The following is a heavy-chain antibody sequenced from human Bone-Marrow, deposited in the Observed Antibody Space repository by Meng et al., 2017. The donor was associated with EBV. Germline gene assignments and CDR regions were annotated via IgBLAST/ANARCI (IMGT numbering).Heavy chain of an antibody. D-gene: IGHD6-25*01. J-gene: IGHJ5*02. Sequence: QVQLQPWGAGLLKPSGTLSLTCGVYGGSCSGYSWTWIRQPPGKGLEWIGEINHSGSTNSNPSLRSRVTISVDTSKNQFSLKLSSVTAADTAVYYCATQRRDTDWFDPWGQGTLVTVSS. CDR3: ATQRRDTDWFDP. V-gene: IGHV4-34*01. CDR2: INHSGST. CDR1: GGSCSGYS.